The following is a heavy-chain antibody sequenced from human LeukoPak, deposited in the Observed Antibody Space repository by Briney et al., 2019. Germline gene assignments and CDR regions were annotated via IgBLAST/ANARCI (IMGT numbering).Heavy chain of an antibody. D-gene: IGHD6-13*01. CDR1: GYSFTSYW. V-gene: IGHV5-51*01. Sequence: GESLKISCKGSGYSFTSYWIGWVRQMPGKGLEWMGIIYPGDSDTRYSPSFQGQVTISADKSISTAYLQWSSLKASDTAMYYCAVYSSSWSDRYYYFDYWGQGTLVTVSS. J-gene: IGHJ4*02. CDR2: IYPGDSDT. CDR3: AVYSSSWSDRYYYFDY.